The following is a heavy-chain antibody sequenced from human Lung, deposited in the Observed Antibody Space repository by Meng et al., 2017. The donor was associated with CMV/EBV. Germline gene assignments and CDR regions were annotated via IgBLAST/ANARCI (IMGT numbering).Heavy chain of an antibody. CDR1: GGTIKINSFY. J-gene: IGHJ4*02. CDR2: VFYSGST. V-gene: IGHV4-39*01. CDR3: ARHFGSGSYPFDY. Sequence: TXSLTXXVSGGTIKINSFYWAWIRQTPGQGLEWIGSVFYSGSTYYNPSLKSRVTISVDTSKNQFSLNVYSVTAADTAVFYCARHFGSGSYPFDYWGQGXLVTVSS. D-gene: IGHD1-26*01.